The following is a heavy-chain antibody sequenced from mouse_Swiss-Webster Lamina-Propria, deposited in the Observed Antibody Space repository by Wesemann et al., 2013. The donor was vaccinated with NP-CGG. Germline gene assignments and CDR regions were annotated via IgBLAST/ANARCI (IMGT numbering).Heavy chain of an antibody. CDR3: ANGRAWFAY. D-gene: IGHD1-1*02. Sequence: QPKATITADTSSNTAYLQLSSLTSEDTAVYYCANGRAWFAYWGQGTLVTVSA. V-gene: IGHV14-2*01. J-gene: IGHJ3*01.